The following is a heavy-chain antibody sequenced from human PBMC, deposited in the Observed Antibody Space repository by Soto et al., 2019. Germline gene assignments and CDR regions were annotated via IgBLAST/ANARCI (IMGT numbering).Heavy chain of an antibody. CDR3: ARALGGTREEFDY. J-gene: IGHJ4*02. V-gene: IGHV3-23*01. D-gene: IGHD3-16*01. CDR2: ISGSGGST. CDR1: GFTVSSYA. Sequence: GGSLRLSCAASGFTVSSYAMRWVRQAPGKGLEWVSAISGSGGSTYYADYVKGRFTISRDNSKNTLYLQMNSLRAEDTAVYYCARALGGTREEFDYWGQGTLVPVSS.